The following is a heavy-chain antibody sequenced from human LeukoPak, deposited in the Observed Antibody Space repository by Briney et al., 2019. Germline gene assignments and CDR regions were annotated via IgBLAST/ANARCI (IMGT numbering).Heavy chain of an antibody. CDR2: IYPGDSDT. D-gene: IGHD5-12*01. V-gene: IGHV5-51*01. Sequence: GESLKISCRGSGYSFNNYWIAWVRQMPGKGLEWMGIIYPGDSDTRYNPSFQGQVTISADKSISIAYLQWSSLKASDTAMYYCALRGGYDDRFDYWGQGTLVTVSS. CDR1: GYSFNNYW. CDR3: ALRGGYDDRFDY. J-gene: IGHJ4*02.